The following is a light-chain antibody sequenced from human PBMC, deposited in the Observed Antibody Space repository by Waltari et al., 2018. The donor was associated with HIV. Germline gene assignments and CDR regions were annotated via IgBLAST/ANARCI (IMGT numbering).Light chain of an antibody. CDR3: CSFAGSYTWL. Sequence: QSALTQPRPVSGSLGQPVTIPCTGTSSAVGGYKYVSWYQQLPGKAPKLMIYDLTERPSGVPDRFSGSKSGNTASLTISGLQAEDEADYYCCSFAGSYTWLFGGGTKLTVL. V-gene: IGLV2-11*01. J-gene: IGLJ2*01. CDR1: SSAVGGYKY. CDR2: DLT.